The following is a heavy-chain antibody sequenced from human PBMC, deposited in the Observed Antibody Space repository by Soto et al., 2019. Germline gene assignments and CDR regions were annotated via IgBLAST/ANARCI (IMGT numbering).Heavy chain of an antibody. D-gene: IGHD2-2*01. CDR1: GGTFGNYA. Sequence: QPQLVQSGAEVKKPGSSVKVSCKASGGTFGNYAISWVRQAPGQGLEWMGKIIPISKTANYAQKFQGRITITADRSPRTDIAYMELSSLRSEDTALYYCARASIPGIYGEDVWGQGTTVTVSS. CDR2: IIPISKTA. CDR3: ARASIPGIYGEDV. J-gene: IGHJ6*02. V-gene: IGHV1-69*06.